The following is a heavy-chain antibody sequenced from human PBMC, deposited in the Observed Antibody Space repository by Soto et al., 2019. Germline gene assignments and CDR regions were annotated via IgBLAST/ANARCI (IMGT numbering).Heavy chain of an antibody. CDR2: FDPEDGET. CDR3: ATTYYDFWSGYYDKNRVFGY. Sequence: GASVKVSCKVSGYTLIELSIHWVRQAPGKGLEWMGGFDPEDGETIYAQKFQDRVTMTEDTSTDTAYMDLSSLTSDDTAVYYCATTYYDFWSGYYDKNRVFGYWGQGTLVTVSS. CDR1: GYTLIELS. J-gene: IGHJ4*02. V-gene: IGHV1-24*01. D-gene: IGHD3-3*01.